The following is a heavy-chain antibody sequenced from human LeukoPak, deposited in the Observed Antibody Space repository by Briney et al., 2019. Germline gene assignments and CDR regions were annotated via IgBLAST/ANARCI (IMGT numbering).Heavy chain of an antibody. CDR2: ISGSGGAT. CDR1: GFTFSSYA. J-gene: IGHJ4*02. CDR3: AKARITVAGPKANFDY. V-gene: IGHV3-23*01. Sequence: GGSLRLSCAASGFTFSSYAMSWVRQAPGKGLEWVSAISGSGGATYYADSVKGRFTISRDNSKNTLFLHMNSLRAEDTAVYYCAKARITVAGPKANFDYWGQGTLVTASS. D-gene: IGHD6-19*01.